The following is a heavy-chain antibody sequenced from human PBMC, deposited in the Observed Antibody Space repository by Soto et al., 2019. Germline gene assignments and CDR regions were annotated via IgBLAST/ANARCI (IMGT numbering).Heavy chain of an antibody. D-gene: IGHD4-4*01. CDR2: IYYSGST. V-gene: IGHV4-31*03. CDR1: GGSISSGGYY. Sequence: SETLSLTCTVSGGSISSGGYYWSWIRHHPGKGLEWIGYIYYSGSTYYNPSLKSRVTISVDTSKNQFSLKLSSVTAADTAVYYCARDYSNYLGPGYYGMDVWGQGTTVTVSS. CDR3: ARDYSNYLGPGYYGMDV. J-gene: IGHJ6*02.